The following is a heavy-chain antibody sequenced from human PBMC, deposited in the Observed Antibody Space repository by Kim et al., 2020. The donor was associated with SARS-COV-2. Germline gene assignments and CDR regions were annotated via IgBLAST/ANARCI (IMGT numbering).Heavy chain of an antibody. V-gene: IGHV4-31*03. CDR3: ARDLVSTQNVGWFDP. Sequence: SETLSLTCTVSGGSISSGGYYWSWLRQHPGKGLEWIGYIYYSGSTYYNPSLKSRVTISVDTSKNQFSLKLSSVTAADTAVYYCARDLVSTQNVGWFDPWGQGTLVTVSS. CDR1: GGSISSGGYY. CDR2: IYYSGST. J-gene: IGHJ5*02. D-gene: IGHD2-8*01.